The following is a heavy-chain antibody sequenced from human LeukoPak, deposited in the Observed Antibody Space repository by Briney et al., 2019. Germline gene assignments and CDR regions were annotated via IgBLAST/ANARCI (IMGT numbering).Heavy chain of an antibody. CDR1: GYTLTSYA. D-gene: IGHD3-22*01. CDR3: ARESPYYYDTPQRGTHEDFDY. J-gene: IGHJ4*02. CDR2: INTNTGNP. Sequence: ASVKVSCKASGYTLTSYAMNWVRQAPGQGLEWMGWINTNTGNPTYAQGFTGRFVFSLDTSVSTAYLQISSLKAEDTAVYYCARESPYYYDTPQRGTHEDFDYWGQGTLVTVSS. V-gene: IGHV7-4-1*02.